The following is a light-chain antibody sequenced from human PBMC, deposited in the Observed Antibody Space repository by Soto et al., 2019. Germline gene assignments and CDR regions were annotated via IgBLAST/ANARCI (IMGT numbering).Light chain of an antibody. CDR1: QSISSSY. V-gene: IGKV3-15*01. CDR3: QQYHDWPQRT. CDR2: GAS. Sequence: EIVLTQSPGTLSLSPGERATLSCRASQSISSSYLAWYQQKPSQAPRLLIYGASTRATDIPARFSGTGSGTEFTLTISSLQSEDFAIYYCQQYHDWPQRTFGQGTKVDIK. J-gene: IGKJ1*01.